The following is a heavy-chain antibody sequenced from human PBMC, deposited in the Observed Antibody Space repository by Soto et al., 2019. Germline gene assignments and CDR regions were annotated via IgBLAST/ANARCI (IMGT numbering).Heavy chain of an antibody. CDR2: VYYNESA. J-gene: IGHJ4*02. D-gene: IGHD2-8*01. CDR3: AAVLAGG. CDR1: GASVTSGDFY. Sequence: QVQLQEPGPRLVSPSETLTLTCTVSGASVTSGDFYWSWIRQPPGKGLEWIGYVYYNESAYYNPSLKSRTSISVDTSKNHFTLELSSVTAADTAVYYCAAVLAGGWGQGSLVTVSS. V-gene: IGHV4-30-4*01.